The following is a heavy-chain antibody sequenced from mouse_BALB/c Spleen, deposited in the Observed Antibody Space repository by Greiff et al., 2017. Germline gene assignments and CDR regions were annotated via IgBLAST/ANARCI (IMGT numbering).Heavy chain of an antibody. CDR3: ARSDDGSPAWFAY. J-gene: IGHJ3*01. Sequence: QVQLQQPGAELVKPGASVKLSCKASGYTFTSYWMHWVKQRPGQGLELIGEINPSNGRTNYNEKFKSKATLTVDKSSSTAYMQLSSLTSEDSAVYYCARSDDGSPAWFAYWGQGTLVTVSA. CDR2: INPSNGRT. CDR1: GYTFTSYW. V-gene: IGHV1S81*02. D-gene: IGHD1-1*01.